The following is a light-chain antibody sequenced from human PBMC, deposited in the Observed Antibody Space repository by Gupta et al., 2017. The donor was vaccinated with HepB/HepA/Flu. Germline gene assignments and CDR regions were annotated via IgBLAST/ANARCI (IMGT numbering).Light chain of an antibody. CDR2: GND. CDR1: RSNIGAGFD. Sequence: QPVLTQPPSVSGAPGKRVTISCTGRRSNIGAGFDVHWYQQLPGTAPKLLVFGNDNPPSGVPARFSASESGTSASLVITGLLAEDEGDYYCQSFDSGLSGLVFGGGTKLTVL. CDR3: QSFDSGLSGLV. J-gene: IGLJ2*01. V-gene: IGLV1-40*01.